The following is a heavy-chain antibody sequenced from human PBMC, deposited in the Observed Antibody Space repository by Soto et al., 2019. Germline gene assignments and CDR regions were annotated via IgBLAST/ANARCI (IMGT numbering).Heavy chain of an antibody. J-gene: IGHJ4*02. V-gene: IGHV1-18*01. Sequence: RASVKVSCKTSGYIFNNFGITWVRQAPGLAPEWLGWIYFKRGTINLAQKFKDRVTLTTDTSTRTAYLELTSLTFDDSAVYFCARDFDFDIDHWGQGTLVTVSS. CDR1: GYIFNNFG. D-gene: IGHD3-9*01. CDR3: ARDFDFDIDH. CDR2: IYFKRGTI.